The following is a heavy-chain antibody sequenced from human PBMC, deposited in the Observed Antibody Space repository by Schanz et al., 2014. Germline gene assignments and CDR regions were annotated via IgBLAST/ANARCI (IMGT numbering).Heavy chain of an antibody. V-gene: IGHV4-59*08. CDR3: ARRAGEYYYGSGSSNNWFDP. J-gene: IGHJ5*02. CDR2: FYYSGST. Sequence: QVQLQESGPGLVKPSETLSLTCTVSGGSIITYYWSWIRQAPGKGLEWIGHFYYSGSTNYNPSLQTRVPISVATPKNQSPPNLRSVTAADTAVYYCARRAGEYYYGSGSSNNWFDPWGQGTLVTVSS. D-gene: IGHD3-10*01. CDR1: GGSIITYY.